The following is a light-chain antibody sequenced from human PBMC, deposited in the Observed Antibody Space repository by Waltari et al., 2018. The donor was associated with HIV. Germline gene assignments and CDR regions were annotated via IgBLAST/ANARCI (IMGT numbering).Light chain of an antibody. J-gene: IGLJ3*02. Sequence: SYVLTQPPSVSVAPGNTARITCGGNNIAIKSVHWYQQKPGRAPVLIIYEDSDRPSGVPERVSGSNSGNTATLSISRVEAGDEADYYCQVWDSSSDLNWVFGGGTKLTVL. CDR1: NIAIKS. CDR3: QVWDSSSDLNWV. V-gene: IGLV3-21*04. CDR2: EDS.